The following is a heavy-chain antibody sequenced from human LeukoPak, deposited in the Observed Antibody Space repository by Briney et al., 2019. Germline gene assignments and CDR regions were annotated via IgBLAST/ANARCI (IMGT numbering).Heavy chain of an antibody. CDR3: ARGGVVVVEAFDI. J-gene: IGHJ3*02. CDR2: IYYSGST. D-gene: IGHD2-15*01. CDR1: GGSISSYY. V-gene: IGHV4-59*01. Sequence: SETLSLTCTVSGGSISSYYWSWIRQPPGKGLEWIGYIYYSGSTNYNPSLKSRVTVSVDTSKNQFSLKLSSVTAADTAVYYCARGGVVVVEAFDIWGQGTMVTVSS.